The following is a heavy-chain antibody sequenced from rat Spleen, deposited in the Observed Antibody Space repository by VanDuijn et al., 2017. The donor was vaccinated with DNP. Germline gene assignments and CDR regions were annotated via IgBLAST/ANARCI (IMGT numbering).Heavy chain of an antibody. CDR3: ARPKYYGYNLPFDY. CDR1: GFTFSDYA. D-gene: IGHD1-9*01. J-gene: IGHJ2*01. V-gene: IGHV5-17*01. Sequence: EVQLVESGGGLVQPGRSLKLSCAASGFTFSDYAMAWVRQAPKKGLEWVATLSYDGSRTYYRDSVKGRFTISRDNAKSTLYLQMDSLRSEDKATYYCARPKYYGYNLPFDYWGQGVMVTVSS. CDR2: LSYDGSRT.